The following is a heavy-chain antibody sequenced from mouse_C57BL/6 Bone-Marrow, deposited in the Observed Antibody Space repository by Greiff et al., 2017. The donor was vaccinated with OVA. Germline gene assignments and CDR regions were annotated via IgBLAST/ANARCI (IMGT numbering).Heavy chain of an antibody. J-gene: IGHJ3*01. Sequence: QVQLKQSGAELVKPGASVKLSCKASGYTFTEYTIHWVKQRSGQGLEWIGWVYPGSGSIKYNEKFKDKATLTADKSSSTVYMKLSRLTSEDSAVYFCARHEDQDAWFAYWGQGTLVTVSA. D-gene: IGHD3-2*02. CDR2: VYPGSGSI. CDR3: ARHEDQDAWFAY. V-gene: IGHV1-62-2*01. CDR1: GYTFTEYT.